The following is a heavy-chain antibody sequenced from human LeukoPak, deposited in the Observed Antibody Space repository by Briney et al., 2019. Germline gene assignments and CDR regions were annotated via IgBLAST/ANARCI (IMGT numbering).Heavy chain of an antibody. D-gene: IGHD3-3*01. CDR3: AGSYYDFWSGYQAPVD. J-gene: IGHJ4*02. CDR1: GGTFSSYA. V-gene: IGHV1-18*01. CDR2: ISAYNGNT. Sequence: ASVKVSCKASGGTFSSYAISWVRQAPGQGLEWMGWISAYNGNTNYAQKLQGRVTMTTDTSTSTAYMELRSLRSDDTAVYYCAGSYYDFWSGYQAPVDWGQGTLVTVSS.